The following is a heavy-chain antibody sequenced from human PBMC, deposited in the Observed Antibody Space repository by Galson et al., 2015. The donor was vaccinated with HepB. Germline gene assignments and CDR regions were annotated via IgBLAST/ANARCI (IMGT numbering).Heavy chain of an antibody. CDR3: ARDINYGDSFLGY. J-gene: IGHJ4*02. Sequence: SLRLSCAASGFTFSSYGMHWVRQAPGKGLEWVAVIWCDGSNKYYADSVKGRFTISRDNSKNTLYLQMNSLRAEDTAVYYCARDINYGDSFLGYWGQGTLVTVSS. V-gene: IGHV3-33*01. D-gene: IGHD4-17*01. CDR2: IWCDGSNK. CDR1: GFTFSSYG.